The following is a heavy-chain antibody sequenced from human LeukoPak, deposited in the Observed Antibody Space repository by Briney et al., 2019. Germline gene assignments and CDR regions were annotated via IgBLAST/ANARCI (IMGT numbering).Heavy chain of an antibody. CDR1: VYTFTDYY. Sequence: ASVTVSCKASVYTFTDYYMHWVRQAPGQGLEWVGWINPNSGRTNYAHKFQDRVTMTRDTSNNTSYMDLSSLTSDDTAVYYCARGFRTTTWSYDAFDLWGQGTMVTVSS. CDR3: ARGFRTTTWSYDAFDL. CDR2: INPNSGRT. D-gene: IGHD1/OR15-1a*01. V-gene: IGHV1-2*07. J-gene: IGHJ3*01.